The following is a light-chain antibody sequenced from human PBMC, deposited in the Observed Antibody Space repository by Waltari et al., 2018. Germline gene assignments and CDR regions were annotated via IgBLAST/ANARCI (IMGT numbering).Light chain of an antibody. V-gene: IGKV3-15*01. CDR3: QQSHNWPLT. J-gene: IGKJ4*01. CDR1: QSVNTN. Sequence: EIVMTQSPATLSVSPGQRATLSCRASQSVNTNLAWYQQKPGQAPRLLIYGASTRATGSPARFSGSGSETEFTLTITSLQSEDFAVYYCQQSHNWPLTFGGGTKVDFK. CDR2: GAS.